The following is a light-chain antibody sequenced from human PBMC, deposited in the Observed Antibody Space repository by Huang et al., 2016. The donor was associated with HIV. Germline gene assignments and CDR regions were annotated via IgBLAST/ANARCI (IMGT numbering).Light chain of an antibody. J-gene: IGKJ4*02. Sequence: DIQMTQSPSSLSASVGDRVTITCRASQSISSYLNWYQQKPGKAPNLLSYGASSLQSWGPERFSGRGSGTDFTVTISRLQPEDFAAYYCQQGYSTPRTCGRGTKVEIK. V-gene: IGKV1-39*01. CDR2: GAS. CDR1: QSISSY. CDR3: QQGYSTPRT.